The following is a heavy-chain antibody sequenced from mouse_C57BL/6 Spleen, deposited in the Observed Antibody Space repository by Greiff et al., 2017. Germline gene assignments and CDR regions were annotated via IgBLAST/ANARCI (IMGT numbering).Heavy chain of an antibody. CDR1: GFTFSNYW. D-gene: IGHD2-4*01. V-gene: IGHV6-3*01. CDR3: TGWILRQNDFDY. Sequence: EVKVVESGGGLVQPGGSMKLSCVASGFTFSNYWMNWVRQSPERGLEWVAQIRLKSDNYETHYAESVKGRFTISRDDSKSSVYLQMNNLRAEDTGIYYCTGWILRQNDFDYWGQGTTLTVSS. J-gene: IGHJ2*01. CDR2: IRLKSDNYET.